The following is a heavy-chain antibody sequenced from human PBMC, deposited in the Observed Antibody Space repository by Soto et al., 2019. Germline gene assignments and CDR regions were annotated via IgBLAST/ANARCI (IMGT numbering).Heavy chain of an antibody. CDR1: GGTFSSYA. CDR3: ARSQGSSTSLEIYYYYYYGMDV. CDR2: IIPISETT. Sequence: QVQLVQSGAEVKKPGSSVKVSCKASGGTFSSYAISWVRQAPGQGLEWMGGIIPISETTNYAQKFQGRVTITADESKGTAYMGLSSLRSEDTAVYYCARSQGSSTSLEIYYYYYYGMDVWGQGTTVTVSS. V-gene: IGHV1-69*01. J-gene: IGHJ6*02. D-gene: IGHD2-2*01.